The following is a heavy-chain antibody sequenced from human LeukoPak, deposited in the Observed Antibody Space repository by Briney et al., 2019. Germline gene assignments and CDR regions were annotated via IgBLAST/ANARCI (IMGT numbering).Heavy chain of an antibody. J-gene: IGHJ4*02. V-gene: IGHV3-64*01. CDR3: ARERRFCTSTSCYCFFDY. CDR2: ISHNGGST. CDR1: GFTFSDYD. Sequence: PGGSLRLSCAASGFTFSDYDMHWVRQAPGKGLEYVSAISHNGGSTYYAHSVKGRFTISRDNSKNTLYLQLGSLRDEDMAVYYCARERRFCTSTSCYCFFDYWGQGTLVTVSS. D-gene: IGHD2-2*01.